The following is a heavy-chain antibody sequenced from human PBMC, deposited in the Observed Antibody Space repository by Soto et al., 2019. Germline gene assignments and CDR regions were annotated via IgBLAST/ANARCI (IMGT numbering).Heavy chain of an antibody. CDR2: IRSKANSYAT. J-gene: IGHJ6*02. CDR1: GFTFSGSA. V-gene: IGHV3-73*01. CDR3: TRHDSNYDFWSGSPPRSGMDV. Sequence: EVQLVESGGGVVQPGGSLKLSCAASGFTFSGSAMHCVRQASGKGLEWVGRIRSKANSYATAYAASVKGRFTISRADSKNTAYLQTNSLKTDDTAVYYCTRHDSNYDFWSGSPPRSGMDVWGQGTTVTVSS. D-gene: IGHD3-3*01.